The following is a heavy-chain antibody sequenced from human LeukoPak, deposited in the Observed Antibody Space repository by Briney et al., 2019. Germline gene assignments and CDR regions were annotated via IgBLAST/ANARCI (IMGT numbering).Heavy chain of an antibody. J-gene: IGHJ4*02. CDR2: IYPGDSDT. CDR3: ARPFHYYDSSGYSHFDY. CDR1: GYSFTSYW. D-gene: IGHD3-22*01. Sequence: GESLKISCKGSGYSFTSYWIGWVRQMPGKGLEWMGIIYPGDSDTRYSPSFQGQVTISADKSISTAYLQWSSLKASDTAMYYCARPFHYYDSSGYSHFDYWGQGTLVTVSS. V-gene: IGHV5-51*01.